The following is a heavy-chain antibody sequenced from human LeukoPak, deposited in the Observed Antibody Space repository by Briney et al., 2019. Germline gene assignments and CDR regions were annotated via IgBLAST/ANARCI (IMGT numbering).Heavy chain of an antibody. J-gene: IGHJ6*02. CDR1: GYTFTGYY. Sequence: SSVKVSCKASGYTFTGYYMHWVRQAPGQGLEWMGWINPNSGGTNYAQKFQGRVTMTRDTSISTAYMELRRLRSADTAVYYCAREVGGPRTSRYYYYGMDVWGQGTTVTVSS. V-gene: IGHV1-2*02. CDR3: AREVGGPRTSRYYYYGMDV. D-gene: IGHD2-2*01. CDR2: INPNSGGT.